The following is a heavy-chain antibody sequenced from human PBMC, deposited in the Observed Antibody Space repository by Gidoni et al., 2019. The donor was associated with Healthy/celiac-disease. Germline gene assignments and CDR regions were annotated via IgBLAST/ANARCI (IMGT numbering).Heavy chain of an antibody. Sequence: QVQLVESGGGVVQPGRSRRRSCAASGFTFSSYGMHWVRQAPGKGLEWVAVIWYDGSNKYSADSVKGRFTISRDNSKNTLYLQMNSLRAEDTAVYYCARDYGGYSDFFDYWGQGTLVTVSS. CDR1: GFTFSSYG. CDR2: IWYDGSNK. D-gene: IGHD3-22*01. V-gene: IGHV3-33*01. J-gene: IGHJ4*02. CDR3: ARDYGGYSDFFDY.